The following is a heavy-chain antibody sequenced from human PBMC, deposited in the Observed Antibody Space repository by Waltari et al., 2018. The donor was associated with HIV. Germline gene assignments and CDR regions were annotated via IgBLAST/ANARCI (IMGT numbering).Heavy chain of an antibody. CDR2: INTKTGNP. Sequence: QVQLEQSGSELKKPGASVKDSCKASGYTLTTYAMNWVRQAPGQGLEWVGWINTKTGNPTYAQGFTGRFVFSLDTSVSTAYLQISSLKPEDTAVYFCARGPGRSLDYWGQGTLVTVSS. CDR1: GYTLTTYA. D-gene: IGHD3-10*01. J-gene: IGHJ4*02. V-gene: IGHV7-4-1*02. CDR3: ARGPGRSLDY.